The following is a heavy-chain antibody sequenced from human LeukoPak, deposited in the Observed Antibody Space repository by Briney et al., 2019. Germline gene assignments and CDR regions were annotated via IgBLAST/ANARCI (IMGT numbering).Heavy chain of an antibody. CDR1: GFTFSSYE. J-gene: IGHJ4*02. Sequence: PGGSLRLSCAASGFTFSSYEMNWVRQAPGKGLEWVSYISSSGSTIYYADSVKGRFTISRDNSNNTLYLQMNSLRAEDTAVYYCAKDLTTVTSQGDYWGQGTLVTVSS. CDR3: AKDLTTVTSQGDY. D-gene: IGHD4-17*01. CDR2: ISSSGSTI. V-gene: IGHV3-48*03.